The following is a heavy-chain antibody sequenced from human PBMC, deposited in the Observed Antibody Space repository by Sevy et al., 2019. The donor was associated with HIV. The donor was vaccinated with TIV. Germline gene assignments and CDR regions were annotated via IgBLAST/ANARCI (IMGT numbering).Heavy chain of an antibody. Sequence: SETLSLTCTVSGGSISSSDSYWSWIRQPPGKDLEWIGYIHYSGGTYYNPFLKSRVAMSVDTSEKKFSLKLSSLTAADTAVYYCASKRGYNHGPFDYWGQGTLVTVSS. CDR2: IHYSGGT. V-gene: IGHV4-30-4*01. D-gene: IGHD5-12*01. CDR3: ASKRGYNHGPFDY. CDR1: GGSISSSDSY. J-gene: IGHJ4*02.